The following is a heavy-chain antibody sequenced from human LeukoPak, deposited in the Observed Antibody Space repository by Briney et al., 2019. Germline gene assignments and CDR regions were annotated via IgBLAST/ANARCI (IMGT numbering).Heavy chain of an antibody. CDR3: ARDSEAAGMGFLDV. CDR2: ISSSGSTI. J-gene: IGHJ6*04. D-gene: IGHD6-13*01. V-gene: IGHV3-48*03. CDR1: GFTFSSYE. Sequence: GGSLRLSCAASGFTFSSYEMNWVRQAPGKGLEWVSYISSSGSTIYYADSVKGRFTISRDNAKNSLYLQMNTLRAADTAVYYCARDSEAAGMGFLDVWGKGTTVTVSS.